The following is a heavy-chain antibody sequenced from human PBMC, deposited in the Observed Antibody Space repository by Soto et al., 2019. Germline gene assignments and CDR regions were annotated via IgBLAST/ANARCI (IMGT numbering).Heavy chain of an antibody. Sequence: PSETLSLTCAVYGGSFSGYYWSWIRQPPGKGLEWIGYIYDSGSTYYNSSLKSRVTMSVDTSKNQFSLKLSSVTAEDTAVYYCATTLYGSGTYYSSYPPLYWGQGTQVTVSS. J-gene: IGHJ4*02. CDR1: GGSFSGYY. CDR3: ATTLYGSGTYYSSYPPLY. V-gene: IGHV4-34*01. CDR2: IYDSGST. D-gene: IGHD3-10*01.